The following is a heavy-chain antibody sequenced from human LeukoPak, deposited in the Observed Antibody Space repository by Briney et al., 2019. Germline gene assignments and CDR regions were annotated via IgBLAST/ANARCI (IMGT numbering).Heavy chain of an antibody. Sequence: SETLSLTCPVSGGSISSYYWSWIRQPAGKGLEWVGCIYTRGSTNYNPSLKSRVTMSVATSTNRFSLKLTSLTAADTAVYFCARDVHIAVAGEWYFDLWGRGTLVTVSS. J-gene: IGHJ2*01. D-gene: IGHD6-19*01. CDR3: ARDVHIAVAGEWYFDL. CDR1: GGSISSYY. CDR2: IYTRGST. V-gene: IGHV4-4*07.